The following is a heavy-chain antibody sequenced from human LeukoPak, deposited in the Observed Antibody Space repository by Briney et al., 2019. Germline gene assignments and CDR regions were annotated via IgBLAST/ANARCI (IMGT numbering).Heavy chain of an antibody. D-gene: IGHD6-13*01. CDR3: ARSIAAADRTLLY. CDR2: IKQDGSEK. Sequence: GGSLRLSCAASGFTFSSYWMSWVRQAPGKGLEWVANIKQDGSEKYYVDSVKGRFTISRDNAKNSLYLQMNSLRAEDTAVYYCARSIAAADRTLLYWGQGTLVTVSS. V-gene: IGHV3-7*01. CDR1: GFTFSSYW. J-gene: IGHJ4*02.